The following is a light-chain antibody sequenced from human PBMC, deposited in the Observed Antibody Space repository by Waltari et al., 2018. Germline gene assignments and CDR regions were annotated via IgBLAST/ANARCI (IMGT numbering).Light chain of an antibody. CDR2: EVS. CDR1: SSAVGRYNL. CDR3: CSYASSGTGV. J-gene: IGLJ2*01. Sequence: QSALTQPASVSGSPGQSITISCTGTSSAVGRYNLVTWYQQYPGKAPKLMIYEVSKRPSGVSNRFSGSKSGNTASLTISGLQAEDEADYYCCSYASSGTGVFGGGTKVTVL. V-gene: IGLV2-23*02.